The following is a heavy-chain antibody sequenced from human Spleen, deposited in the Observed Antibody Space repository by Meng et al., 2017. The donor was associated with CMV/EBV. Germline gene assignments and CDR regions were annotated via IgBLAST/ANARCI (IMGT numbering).Heavy chain of an antibody. J-gene: IGHJ4*02. V-gene: IGHV3-73*01. D-gene: IGHD6-6*01. CDR1: GFSFSGSA. CDR3: TRSSSSSDY. Sequence: CAAAGFSFSGSAMHWVRRASGKGMRWVGRIRSKANSCATAYAASVKGRFTISRDDSKNTAYLQMNSLKTEDTAVYYCTRSSSSSDYWGQGTLVTVSS. CDR2: IRSKANSCAT.